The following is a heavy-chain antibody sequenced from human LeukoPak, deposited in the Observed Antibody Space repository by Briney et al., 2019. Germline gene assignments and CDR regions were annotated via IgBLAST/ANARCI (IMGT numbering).Heavy chain of an antibody. CDR3: ARGRGYSKFQLDY. Sequence: PSETLSLTCIVSGGSISSSSYYWGWIRQPPGKGLEWIGSIYYSGSTYYNPSLKSRVTISVDTSKNQFSLKLSSVTAADTAVYYCARGRGYSKFQLDYWGQGTLVTVSS. J-gene: IGHJ4*02. CDR2: IYYSGST. D-gene: IGHD5-18*01. V-gene: IGHV4-39*07. CDR1: GGSISSSSYY.